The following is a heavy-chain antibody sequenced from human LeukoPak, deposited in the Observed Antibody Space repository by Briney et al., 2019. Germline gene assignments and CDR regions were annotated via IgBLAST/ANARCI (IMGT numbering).Heavy chain of an antibody. D-gene: IGHD5-18*01. CDR1: GFTFSSYG. Sequence: GGSLRLSCAASGFTFSSYGMHWVRQAPGQGLEWVAIIWYDGSNKYYADSVKGRFTISRDNSKNTLYLQMNSLRAEDTAVYYCARGYSYGNYYYGMDVWGQGTTVTVSS. V-gene: IGHV3-33*01. CDR2: IWYDGSNK. CDR3: ARGYSYGNYYYGMDV. J-gene: IGHJ6*02.